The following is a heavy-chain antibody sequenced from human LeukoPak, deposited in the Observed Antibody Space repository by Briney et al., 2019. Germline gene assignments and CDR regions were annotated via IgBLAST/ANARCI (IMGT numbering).Heavy chain of an antibody. CDR1: GFTFSSYG. CDR2: IRFDGSYK. Sequence: PGGSLRLSCAASGFTFSSYGMHWVRQAPGKGLEWVAFIRFDGSYKDYADSVKGRFTISRDKSKNTLYLQMNSLRAEDTAVYYCAKWRSVLTPPDVWGKGTTVTISS. J-gene: IGHJ6*04. V-gene: IGHV3-30*02. CDR3: AKWRSVLTPPDV. D-gene: IGHD2-8*01.